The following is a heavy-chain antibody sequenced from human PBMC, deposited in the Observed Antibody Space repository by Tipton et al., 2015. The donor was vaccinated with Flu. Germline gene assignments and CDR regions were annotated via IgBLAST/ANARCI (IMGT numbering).Heavy chain of an antibody. CDR3: ARGYSTSSGKAYSCFDP. V-gene: IGHV3-30-3*01. CDR1: GFTFSINV. D-gene: IGHD6-6*01. Sequence: SLRLSCAASGFTFSINVMHWVRQAPGRGLEWVAVISHDGANTYYADSVKGRFTISRDNSKNILYLQMDSLRAEDTAVYYCARGYSTSSGKAYSCFDPWGQGTLVTVSS. J-gene: IGHJ5*02. CDR2: ISHDGANT.